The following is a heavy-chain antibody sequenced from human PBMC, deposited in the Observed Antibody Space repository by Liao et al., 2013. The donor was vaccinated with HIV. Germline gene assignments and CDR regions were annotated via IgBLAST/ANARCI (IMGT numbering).Heavy chain of an antibody. D-gene: IGHD6-13*01. CDR2: IYTSGST. CDR1: HGSISNYY. Sequence: QVQLQASGPGLLKPSETLSLTCSISHGSISNYYWTWIRQPPGKGLEWIGRIYTSGSTNYNPSLKSRVTISVDTSKNQFSLKLSSVTAADTAVYYCARTPRIAAAGHYYYYYMDVWGKGTTVTVSS. V-gene: IGHV4-4*08. J-gene: IGHJ6*03. CDR3: ARTPRIAAAGHYYYYYMDV.